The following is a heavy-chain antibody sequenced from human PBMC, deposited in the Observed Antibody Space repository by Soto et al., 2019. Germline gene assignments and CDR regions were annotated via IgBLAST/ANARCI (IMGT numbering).Heavy chain of an antibody. J-gene: IGHJ5*02. Sequence: ALVKVSCKASGYIFTNNGISWGRQAPGEGLEWMGWISAYNGNTNYVKKFQGRVTMTTDTSTSTASMELRSLRSDDTAVYYCARVSYSGNWFVHSVAGPNWFDPWGQGTLVTVSS. D-gene: IGHD6-13*01. CDR2: ISAYNGNT. CDR3: ARVSYSGNWFVHSVAGPNWFDP. V-gene: IGHV1-18*01. CDR1: GYIFTNNG.